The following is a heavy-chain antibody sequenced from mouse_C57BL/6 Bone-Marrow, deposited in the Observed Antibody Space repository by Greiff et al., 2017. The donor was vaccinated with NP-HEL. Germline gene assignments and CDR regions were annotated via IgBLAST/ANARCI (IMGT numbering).Heavy chain of an antibody. CDR3: TRNWESYAMDY. Sequence: VQLQQSGAELVRPGASVTLSCTASGYTFTDYEMHWVKQTPVHGLEWIGAIDPETGGTAYNQKFKGKAILTADKSSSTAYMELRSRTSEDSAVYYCTRNWESYAMDYWGQGTSVTVSS. J-gene: IGHJ4*01. CDR1: GYTFTDYE. CDR2: IDPETGGT. V-gene: IGHV1-15*01. D-gene: IGHD4-1*01.